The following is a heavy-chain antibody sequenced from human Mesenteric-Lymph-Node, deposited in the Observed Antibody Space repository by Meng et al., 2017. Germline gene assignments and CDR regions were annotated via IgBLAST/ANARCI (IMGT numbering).Heavy chain of an antibody. J-gene: IGHJ4*02. Sequence: QVVLQGSGPGLVKPSGTLSLTCAVSGGSISSSNWWSWVRQPPGKGLEWIGEIYHSGSTNYNPSLKSRVTISVDKSKNQFSLKLSSVTAADTAVYYCASGRKYCSSTSCYGQFDYWGQGTLAPSPQ. CDR2: IYHSGST. CDR1: GGSISSSNW. CDR3: ASGRKYCSSTSCYGQFDY. V-gene: IGHV4-4*02. D-gene: IGHD2-2*01.